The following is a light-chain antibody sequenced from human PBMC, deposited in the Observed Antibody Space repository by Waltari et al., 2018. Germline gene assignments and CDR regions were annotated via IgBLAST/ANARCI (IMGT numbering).Light chain of an antibody. CDR1: QSLLHSNGYNY. Sequence: DILMTQSPLSLPVTPGEPASISCRSSQSLLHSNGYNYLDWYLQKPGQSPQVLIYLGSNRASGVPDRFSGSGSGTDFTLNISRVEAEDVGVYDCMQILQPARTFGQGTRLEIK. V-gene: IGKV2-28*01. CDR2: LGS. CDR3: MQILQPART. J-gene: IGKJ2*01.